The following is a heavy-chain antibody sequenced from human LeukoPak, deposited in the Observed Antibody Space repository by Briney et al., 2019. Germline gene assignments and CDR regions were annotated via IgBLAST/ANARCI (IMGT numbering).Heavy chain of an antibody. D-gene: IGHD3-22*01. V-gene: IGHV3-23*01. Sequence: PGGSLRLSCAASGFTFSSYAMSWVRQAPGKGLEWVSAISGSGGSTYYADSVKGRFTISRDNSKNTLYLQMNSLRAEDTAVYYCAKALLGYYDSSGYGSYWYFDLWGRGTLVTVSS. CDR3: AKALLGYYDSSGYGSYWYFDL. CDR1: GFTFSSYA. J-gene: IGHJ2*01. CDR2: ISGSGGST.